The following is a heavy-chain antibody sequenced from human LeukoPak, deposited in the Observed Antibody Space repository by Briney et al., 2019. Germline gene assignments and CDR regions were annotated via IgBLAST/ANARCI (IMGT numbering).Heavy chain of an antibody. Sequence: GGSLRLSCAASGFTFSLYTMHGGRHAPGKGREWGSSISIGRSYIYYADSVKGRFTIYRDNAKNSLYLQMNSLRAEDTAVYYCARVDDAFDIWGQGTMVTVSS. CDR1: GFTFSLYT. V-gene: IGHV3-21*01. J-gene: IGHJ3*02. CDR2: ISIGRSYI. CDR3: ARVDDAFDI.